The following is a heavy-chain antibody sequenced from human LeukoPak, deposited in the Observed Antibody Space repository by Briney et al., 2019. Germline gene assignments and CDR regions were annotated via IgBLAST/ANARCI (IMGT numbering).Heavy chain of an antibody. CDR2: INHSGST. D-gene: IGHD3-9*01. CDR1: GGSFSGYY. Sequence: SETLSLTCAVYGGSFSGYYWSWIRQPPGKGLEWIGEINHSGSTNYNPSLKSRVTISVDTSKNQFSQKLSSVTAADTAVYYCARMYYDILTGYIMYYFDYWGQGTLVTVSS. J-gene: IGHJ4*02. V-gene: IGHV4-34*01. CDR3: ARMYYDILTGYIMYYFDY.